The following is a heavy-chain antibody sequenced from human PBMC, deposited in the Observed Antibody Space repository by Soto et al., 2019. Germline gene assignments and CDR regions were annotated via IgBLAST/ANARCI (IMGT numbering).Heavy chain of an antibody. J-gene: IGHJ3*02. Sequence: EVQLVESGGGLVKPGGSLRLSCAASGFTFSSYSMNWVRQAPGKGLEWVSSISSSSSSIYYADSVKGRFTISRDIARNSRYLQWKNLGAGDRAVYSCARESRYYGSWSYLPPGSLHAFDIWGQGTMVTVS. D-gene: IGHD3-10*01. CDR1: GFTFSSYS. CDR2: ISSSSSSI. V-gene: IGHV3-21*01. CDR3: ARESRYYGSWSYLPPGSLHAFDI.